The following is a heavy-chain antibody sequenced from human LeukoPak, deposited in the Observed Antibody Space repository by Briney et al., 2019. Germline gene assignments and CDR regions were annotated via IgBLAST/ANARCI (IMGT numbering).Heavy chain of an antibody. V-gene: IGHV3-21*01. J-gene: IGHJ4*02. CDR3: ARGPYCGGDCYQYYFDY. CDR1: GFTFSSHS. D-gene: IGHD2-21*02. Sequence: GGSLRLSCAASGFTFSSHSMNWVRQAPGKGLEWVSSNSSGGRYINYADSVRGRFTISRDNAKNSLYLQMNSLRAEDTAVYYCARGPYCGGDCYQYYFDYWGQGTLVIVSS. CDR2: NSSGGRYI.